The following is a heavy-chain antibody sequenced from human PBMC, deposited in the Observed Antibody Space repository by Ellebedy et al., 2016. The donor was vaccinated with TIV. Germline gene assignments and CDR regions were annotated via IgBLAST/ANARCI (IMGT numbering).Heavy chain of an antibody. CDR2: IYSSGST. J-gene: IGHJ3*01. Sequence: GESLKISCAASGFSVSSNYMSWVRQAPGKGLEWVSVIYSSGSTYYADSVKGRFTISRDNSKKTLYLQRNSLRAEDTAVYYCARDRSNAFDVWGQGTMVTVSS. CDR3: ARDRSNAFDV. CDR1: GFSVSSNY. V-gene: IGHV3-53*01.